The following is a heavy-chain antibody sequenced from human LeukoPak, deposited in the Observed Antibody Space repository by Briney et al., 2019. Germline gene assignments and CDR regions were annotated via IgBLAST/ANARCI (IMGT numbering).Heavy chain of an antibody. CDR1: GYTFTGYF. V-gene: IGHV1-2*02. J-gene: IGHJ4*02. D-gene: IGHD3-22*01. CDR3: ARVKNYYDSSGYLYYFDY. CDR2: INPNSDGT. Sequence: ASVKVSCKGSGYTFTGYFIHWVRQAPGQGLEWMGWINPNSDGTNYAQNFQGRVTMTRDTSISTAYMELSRLRSDDTAVYYCARVKNYYDSSGYLYYFDYWGQGTLVTVSS.